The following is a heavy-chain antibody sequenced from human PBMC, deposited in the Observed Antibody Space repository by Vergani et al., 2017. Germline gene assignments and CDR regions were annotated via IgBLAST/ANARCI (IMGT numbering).Heavy chain of an antibody. Sequence: QVQLVQSGAEVKKPGASVKVSCKASGYTFTSYAMHWVRQAPGQRLEWMGWSNAGNGNTKYAQEFQGRVTITRDTSASTAYMELSSLRSEDMAVYYCARGHLQLGVAFDIWGQGTMVTVSS. CDR3: ARGHLQLGVAFDI. J-gene: IGHJ3*02. D-gene: IGHD5-18*01. CDR2: SNAGNGNT. CDR1: GYTFTSYA. V-gene: IGHV1-3*02.